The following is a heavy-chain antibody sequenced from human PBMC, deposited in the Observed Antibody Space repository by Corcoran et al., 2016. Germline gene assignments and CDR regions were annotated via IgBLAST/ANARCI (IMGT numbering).Heavy chain of an antibody. D-gene: IGHD3-22*01. CDR2: IDWDDDK. V-gene: IGHV2-70*04. J-gene: IGHJ3*02. Sequence: QVTLKESGPALVKPTQTLTLTCTFSGFSLSTSGMRVSWIRQPPGKALEWLARIDWDDDKFYSTSLKTRLTISKDTSKNQVVLTMTNMDPVDTATYYCARTSSSVHYYDSSGYSDAFYIWGQGTMVTVSS. CDR3: ARTSSSVHYYDSSGYSDAFYI. CDR1: GFSLSTSGMR.